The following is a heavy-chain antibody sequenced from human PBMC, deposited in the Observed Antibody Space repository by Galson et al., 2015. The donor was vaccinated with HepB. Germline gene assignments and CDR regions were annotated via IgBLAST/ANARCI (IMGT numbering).Heavy chain of an antibody. CDR3: ATNTDWRFAY. J-gene: IGHJ4*02. CDR1: GFTFSGHW. Sequence: SLRLSCAASGFTFSGHWMSWARQAPGKGLEWVVGIKDDGSAEYYVDSVKGRLTISRDNTKNSLYLQMNSLRAEDTAVYYCATNTDWRFAYWGQGALVTVSS. D-gene: IGHD3-9*01. V-gene: IGHV3-7*01. CDR2: IKDDGSAE.